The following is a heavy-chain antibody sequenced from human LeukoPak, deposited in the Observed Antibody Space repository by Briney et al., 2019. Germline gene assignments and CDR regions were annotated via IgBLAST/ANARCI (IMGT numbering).Heavy chain of an antibody. J-gene: IGHJ4*02. CDR1: GGSISCGGYY. CDR2: IYYSGST. D-gene: IGHD3-22*01. V-gene: IGHV4-31*03. CDR3: AGEKHEGYYYDSSGYFDY. Sequence: SQTLSLTCTVSGGSISCGGYYWSWIRQHPGEGLEWIGYIYYSGSTYYNPSLKSRVTISVDTSKNQFSLKLSSVTAADTAVYYCAGEKHEGYYYDSSGYFDYWGQGTLVTVSS.